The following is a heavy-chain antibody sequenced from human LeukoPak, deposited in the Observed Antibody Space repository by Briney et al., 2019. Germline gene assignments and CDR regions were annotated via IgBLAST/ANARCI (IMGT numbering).Heavy chain of an antibody. V-gene: IGHV1-18*01. CDR1: GYTFTNYG. CDR3: ARAPRWYYFDY. J-gene: IGHJ4*02. Sequence: ASVKVSCKASGYTFTNYGISWVRQAPGQGVEWMGWISGYNGNTNYAQKVQGRVTMTTDTSTSTAYMELRNLRSDDTAVYYCARAPRWYYFDYWGQGTLVTVSS. CDR2: ISGYNGNT. D-gene: IGHD2-15*01.